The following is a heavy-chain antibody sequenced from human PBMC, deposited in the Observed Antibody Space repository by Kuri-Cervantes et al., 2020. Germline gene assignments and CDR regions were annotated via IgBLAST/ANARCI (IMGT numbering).Heavy chain of an antibody. CDR2: ISAYNGNT. CDR1: GYTFTSYG. D-gene: IGHD3-9*01. V-gene: IGHV1-18*01. Sequence: ASVKVSCKASGYTFTSYGISWVRQAPGQGLEWMGWISAYNGNTNYAQKLQGRVTTTTDTSTSTAYTELRSLRSDDTAVYYCARDRGYDILTGYNYYYGMDVWGQGTTVTVSS. CDR3: ARDRGYDILTGYNYYYGMDV. J-gene: IGHJ6*02.